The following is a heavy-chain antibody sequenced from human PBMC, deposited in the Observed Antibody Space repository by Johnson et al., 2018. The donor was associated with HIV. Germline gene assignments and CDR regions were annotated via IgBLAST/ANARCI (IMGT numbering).Heavy chain of an antibody. V-gene: IGHV3-9*01. CDR3: ARELSGSYRSDAFDI. CDR2: ISWNRGSI. D-gene: IGHD1-26*01. CDR1: GFTFDDYV. J-gene: IGHJ3*02. Sequence: VQLVESGGGLVQPGRSLRLSCAASGFTFDDYVMHWVRQAPGKGLEWVSGISWNRGSIGYADSLKGRFTISRDNAKNSLYLQMNSLRAEDTAVYYCARELSGSYRSDAFDIWGQGTMVTVSS.